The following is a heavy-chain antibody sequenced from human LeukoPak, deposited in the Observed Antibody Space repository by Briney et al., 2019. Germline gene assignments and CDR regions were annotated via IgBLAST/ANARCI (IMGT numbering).Heavy chain of an antibody. J-gene: IGHJ4*02. D-gene: IGHD3-22*01. CDR1: GFTFDDYG. CDR3: ARGPLQTIPTSKIVVYYYPFDY. V-gene: IGHV3-20*04. Sequence: GGSLRLSCAASGFTFDDYGMSWVRQAPGKGLEWVSGINWNGGGTGYADSVKGRFTISRENAKNPLYLQMNSLKAEDTALYYCARGPLQTIPTSKIVVYYYPFDYWGQGTLVTVSS. CDR2: INWNGGGT.